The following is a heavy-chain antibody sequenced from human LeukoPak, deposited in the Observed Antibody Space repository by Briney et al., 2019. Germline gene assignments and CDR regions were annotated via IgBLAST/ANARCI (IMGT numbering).Heavy chain of an antibody. CDR3: ARGSRSHYRMYYFDY. D-gene: IGHD2-15*01. CDR1: GFTFSSYW. V-gene: IGHV3-7*01. Sequence: GGSLRLSCAASGFTFSSYWMSWVRQAPGKGLEWVANIKQDGSEKYYVDSVKGRFTITRDNAKNSLYLQMNSLRAEDTAVYYCARGSRSHYRMYYFDYWGQGTLVTVSS. J-gene: IGHJ4*02. CDR2: IKQDGSEK.